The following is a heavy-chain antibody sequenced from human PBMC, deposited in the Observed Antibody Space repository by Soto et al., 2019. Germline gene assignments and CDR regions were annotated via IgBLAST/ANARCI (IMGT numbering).Heavy chain of an antibody. V-gene: IGHV4-34*01. CDR1: GGSFSGYY. CDR2: INHSGST. CDR3: ARTKKSRETVDGTDY. Sequence: SETLSLTCAVYGGSFSGYYWSWIRQPPGKGLEWIGEINHSGSTNYNPSLKSRVTISVDTSKNQFSLKLSSVTAADTAVYYCARTKKSRETVDGTDYWGQGTLVTVSS. D-gene: IGHD6-19*01. J-gene: IGHJ4*02.